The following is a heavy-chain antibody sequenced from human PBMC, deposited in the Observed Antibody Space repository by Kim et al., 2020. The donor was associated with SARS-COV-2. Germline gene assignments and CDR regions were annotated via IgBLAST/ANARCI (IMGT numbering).Heavy chain of an antibody. D-gene: IGHD6-19*01. J-gene: IGHJ4*02. Sequence: ASVKVSCKASGYTFTNYGITWVRQAPGQGLECMGCINANNGDTTYAQKFQGRVTVTRDTSTITAYMELRSLRFDDTALYYCARDGRGKQWLEQLDYWGQGTLVTVSS. CDR2: INANNGDT. CDR3: ARDGRGKQWLEQLDY. CDR1: GYTFTNYG. V-gene: IGHV1-18*01.